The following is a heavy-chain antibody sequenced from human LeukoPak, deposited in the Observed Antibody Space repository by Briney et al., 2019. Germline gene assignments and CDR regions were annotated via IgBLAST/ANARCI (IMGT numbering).Heavy chain of an antibody. Sequence: SETLSLTCTVSGGSISSSSYYWGWIRQPPGKGLEWIGSIYYSGSTNYNPSLKSRVTISVDTSKNQFSLKLSSVTAADTAVYYCARGEVVAVAGTPAYYFDYWGQGTLVTVSS. CDR2: IYYSGST. V-gene: IGHV4-39*07. CDR3: ARGEVVAVAGTPAYYFDY. J-gene: IGHJ4*02. CDR1: GGSISSSSYY. D-gene: IGHD6-19*01.